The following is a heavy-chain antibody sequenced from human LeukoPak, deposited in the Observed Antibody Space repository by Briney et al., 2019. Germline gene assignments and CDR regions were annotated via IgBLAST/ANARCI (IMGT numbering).Heavy chain of an antibody. CDR2: IIPMFNTT. CDR1: GGTFNNYA. D-gene: IGHD3-16*01. CDR3: ARGVWGYGKKNYYYYMDV. J-gene: IGHJ6*03. Sequence: ASVKVSCKASGGTFNNYAINWVRQAPGQGLEWMGAIIPMFNTTNYAQKFQGKVTITAVESTSTAYMELRSLTPEDTAVYYCARGVWGYGKKNYYYYMDVWGKGTTVTVSS. V-gene: IGHV1-69*13.